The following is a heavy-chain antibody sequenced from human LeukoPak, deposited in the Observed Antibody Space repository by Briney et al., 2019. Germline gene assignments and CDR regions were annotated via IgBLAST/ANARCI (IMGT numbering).Heavy chain of an antibody. D-gene: IGHD5-18*01. CDR3: ARRGYSYGLRGYYFDY. J-gene: IGHJ4*02. CDR2: IYYSGST. V-gene: IGHV4-59*08. Sequence: PSETLSLTCTVSGGSISSYYWSWIRQPPGKGLEWIGYIYYSGSTNYNPSLKSRVTIPVDTSKNQFSLKLSSVTAADTAVYYCARRGYSYGLRGYYFDYWGQGTLVTVSS. CDR1: GGSISSYY.